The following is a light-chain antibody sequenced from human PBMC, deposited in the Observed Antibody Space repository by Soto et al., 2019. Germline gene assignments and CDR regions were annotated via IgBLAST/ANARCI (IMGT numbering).Light chain of an antibody. CDR1: QSVSSNY. Sequence: EIMLTQSPGTLSLSPGERATLSCRASQSVSSNYLAWYQQKPGQAPRLLMYAESSRAPGIPDRFSGSGSGTEFTLTISRLEPEDFAMYYCQQYGRSPTFGQGTKVEIK. J-gene: IGKJ1*01. CDR3: QQYGRSPT. V-gene: IGKV3-20*01. CDR2: AES.